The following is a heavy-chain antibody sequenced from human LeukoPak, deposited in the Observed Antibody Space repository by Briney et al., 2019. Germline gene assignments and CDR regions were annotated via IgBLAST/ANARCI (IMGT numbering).Heavy chain of an antibody. Sequence: SETVSLTCAVSGGSISSYYWSWIRQPAGKGLEWIGRIYSSGSTNYNPSLRSRVTMSVDTSKNQFSLNRNSVTAADTAVYYCAKYVSGHYFDYWGQGMLVTVSS. V-gene: IGHV4-59*10. D-gene: IGHD3-10*01. CDR2: IYSSGST. CDR3: AKYVSGHYFDY. J-gene: IGHJ4*02. CDR1: GGSISSYY.